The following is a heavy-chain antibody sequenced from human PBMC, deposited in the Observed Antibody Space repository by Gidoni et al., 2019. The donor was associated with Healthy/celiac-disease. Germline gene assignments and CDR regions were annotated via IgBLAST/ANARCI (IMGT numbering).Heavy chain of an antibody. CDR2: ISYDGSNK. CDR3: AKDSNDILTGYLYSPTFDY. CDR1: GFTFSSYG. J-gene: IGHJ4*02. V-gene: IGHV3-30*18. D-gene: IGHD3-9*01. Sequence: QVQLVESGGGGVQPGRSLRLSCAASGFTFSSYGMHWVRQAPGKGLEWVAVISYDGSNKYYADSVKGRFTISRDNSKNTLYLQMNSLRAEDTAVYYCAKDSNDILTGYLYSPTFDYWGQGTLVTVSS.